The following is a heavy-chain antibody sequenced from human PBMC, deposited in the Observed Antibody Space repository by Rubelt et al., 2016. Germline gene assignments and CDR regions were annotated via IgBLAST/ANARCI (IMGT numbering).Heavy chain of an antibody. CDR1: GFTFSSYW. V-gene: IGHV3-74*01. J-gene: IGHJ3*02. CDR2: INSDGSST. D-gene: IGHD2-2*02. CDR3: ARSGPDVVVPAAIRVEGDAFDI. Sequence: EVQLVESGGGLVQPGGSLRLSCAASGFTFSSYWMHWVRQAPGKGLVWVSRINSDGSSTSYADSVKGRFTISRDNAKNTLYLQMNGLRAEDTAVYYCARSGPDVVVPAAIRVEGDAFDIWGQGTMVTVSS.